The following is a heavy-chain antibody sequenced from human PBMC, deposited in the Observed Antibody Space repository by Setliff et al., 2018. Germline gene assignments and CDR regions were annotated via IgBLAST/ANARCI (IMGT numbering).Heavy chain of an antibody. CDR2: IYHSGST. V-gene: IGHV4-38-2*01. J-gene: IGHJ5*02. Sequence: SETLSLTCAVSGYSISSGYYWDWIRQPPGKGLEWIGSIYHSGSTYYNPSLKSRVTISVDTSKNQFSLKLSSVTAADTAVYYCARRNGEKLDPWGQGTLVTVSS. CDR3: ARRNGEKLDP. CDR1: GYSISSGYY.